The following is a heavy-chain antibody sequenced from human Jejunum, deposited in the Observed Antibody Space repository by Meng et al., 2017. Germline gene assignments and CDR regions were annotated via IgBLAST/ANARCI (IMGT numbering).Heavy chain of an antibody. J-gene: IGHJ4*02. CDR1: GFTFSNYA. D-gene: IGHD2-8*01. Sequence: EVRVLEFGGGFVQPGGSLRLSCAGSGFTFSNYAMTWVRQAPGKGLEWVSVISGSDGTTYYADSVKGRFTISRDNSKTTLYLQMSSLRAEDTAVYYCARGGGPDRMTLWGQGTLVTVSS. V-gene: IGHV3-23*01. CDR2: ISGSDGTT. CDR3: ARGGGPDRMTL.